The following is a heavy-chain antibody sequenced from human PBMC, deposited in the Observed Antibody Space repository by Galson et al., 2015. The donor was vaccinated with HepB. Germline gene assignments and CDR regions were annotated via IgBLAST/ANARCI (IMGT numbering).Heavy chain of an antibody. CDR3: ARYNGREGYFDY. Sequence: TLSLTCNISGGSISGHYWSWIRQPPGKGLEYIGYIYHSGSTIYNPSLKSRVIISLQKSSQRLSLRLQSVTAGDTAVYYCARYNGREGYFDYWGQGTVVTVSS. J-gene: IGHJ4*02. CDR2: IYHSGST. CDR1: GGSISGHY. D-gene: IGHD1-14*01. V-gene: IGHV4-59*11.